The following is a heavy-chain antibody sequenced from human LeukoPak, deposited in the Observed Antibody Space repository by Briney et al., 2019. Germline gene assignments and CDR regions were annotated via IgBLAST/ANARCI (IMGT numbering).Heavy chain of an antibody. J-gene: IGHJ4*02. CDR1: GGSFSVYY. V-gene: IGHV4-34*01. CDR2: INHSGST. D-gene: IGHD6-19*01. Sequence: SETLSLTCAVYGGSFSVYYWSWIRQPPGKGLEWIGEINHSGSTNYNPSLKSRVTISVDTSKNQFSLKLSSVTAADTAVYYCARSSSGWYGYYFDYWGQGTLVTVSS. CDR3: ARSSSGWYGYYFDY.